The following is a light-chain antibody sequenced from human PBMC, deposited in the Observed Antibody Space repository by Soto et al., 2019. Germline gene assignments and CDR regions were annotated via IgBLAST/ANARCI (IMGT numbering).Light chain of an antibody. Sequence: EIVLTQSPATLSLSPGERATLSCRASQSVSFYLTWYQQKPGQAPRLLIYDASNRATGIPARFSGSGSGTDFTLTISSLQSEDFALYYCQQYNDWPLTFGQGTKVDIK. CDR3: QQYNDWPLT. CDR1: QSVSFY. J-gene: IGKJ1*01. CDR2: DAS. V-gene: IGKV3-11*01.